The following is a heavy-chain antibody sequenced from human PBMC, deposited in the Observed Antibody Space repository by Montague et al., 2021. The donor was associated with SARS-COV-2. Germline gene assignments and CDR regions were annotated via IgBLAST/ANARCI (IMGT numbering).Heavy chain of an antibody. D-gene: IGHD2-15*01. CDR2: IYTSGST. CDR1: GGSITSYY. CDR3: ASQPYGNHLPPPGY. J-gene: IGHJ4*02. Sequence: SETLSLTCTVSGGSITSYYWSWIRQPAGKGLECIGLIYTSGSTSYNPSLKSRVTMSVDTSRKQFSLKLTSVTAADTAVYYCASQPYGNHLPPPGYWGQGTLVTVSS. V-gene: IGHV4-4*07.